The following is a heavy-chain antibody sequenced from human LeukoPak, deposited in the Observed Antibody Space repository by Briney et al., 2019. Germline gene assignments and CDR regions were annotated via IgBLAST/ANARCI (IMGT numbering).Heavy chain of an antibody. D-gene: IGHD3-16*01. CDR1: GFRFDDYG. CDR2: ISWSGTTT. Sequence: GRSLRLSCVVSGFRFDDYGMHWVRPAPGKGLEWVSGISWSGTTTGYADSVKGRFTISRDSAKNSLYLQMDSLRVEDTALYYCAKDESTGGFAPGYFYGMGVWGQGTTVTVSS. V-gene: IGHV3-9*01. CDR3: AKDESTGGFAPGYFYGMGV. J-gene: IGHJ6*02.